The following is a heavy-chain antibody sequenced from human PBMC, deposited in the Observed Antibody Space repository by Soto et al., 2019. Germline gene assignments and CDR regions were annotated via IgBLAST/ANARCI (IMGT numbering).Heavy chain of an antibody. CDR3: AKVAATGTVYYYYGMDV. V-gene: IGHV3-23*01. CDR2: ISGSGGST. J-gene: IGHJ6*02. CDR1: GFTFSSYA. D-gene: IGHD1-1*01. Sequence: GGSLRLSCAASGFTFSSYAMSWVRQAPGQGLEWVSAISGSGGSTYYADSVKGRFTISRDNSKNTLDLQMNSLSAEDTAVYYCAKVAATGTVYYYYGMDVWGQGTTVTVSS.